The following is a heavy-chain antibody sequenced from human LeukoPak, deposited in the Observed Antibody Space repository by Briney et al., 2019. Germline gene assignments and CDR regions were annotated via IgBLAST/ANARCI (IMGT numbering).Heavy chain of an antibody. V-gene: IGHV4-34*01. D-gene: IGHD3-3*01. CDR1: GGSFSGYY. J-gene: IGHJ5*02. CDR2: INHSGST. Sequence: SETLSLTCAVYGGSFSGYYWSWIRQPPGKGLEWIGEINHSGSTNYNPSLESRVTISVDTSKNQFSLKLSSVTAADTAVYYCARYDFWSGYYPWGQGTLVTVSS. CDR3: ARYDFWSGYYP.